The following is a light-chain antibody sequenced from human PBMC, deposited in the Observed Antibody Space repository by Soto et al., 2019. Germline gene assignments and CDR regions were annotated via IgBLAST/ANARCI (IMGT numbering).Light chain of an antibody. CDR1: SSDVGGYSL. Sequence: QSALTQPASVSGSPGQSITVSYTGTSSDVGGYSLVSWYHQNPGKAPKLVIYEGSKRPSGVSNRLSGSKSGNTASLTISGLQPEDEGDYYCCSYTSSTVIFGGGTQLTVL. CDR2: EGS. V-gene: IGLV2-23*01. CDR3: CSYTSSTVI. J-gene: IGLJ2*01.